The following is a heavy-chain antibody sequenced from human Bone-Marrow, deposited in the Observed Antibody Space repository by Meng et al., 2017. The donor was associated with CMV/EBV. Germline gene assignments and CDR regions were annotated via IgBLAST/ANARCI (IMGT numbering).Heavy chain of an antibody. CDR3: GRGGQGYDFWRGYYTGGNWFDP. Sequence: YMQWVRRRPGQGLEWMGIINPSGGSTSCAQKFQGGVTMTRDTSTSTVYLGLRSLRSEDTAVYYCGRGGQGYDFWRGYYTGGNWFDPWGQGTLVTVSS. CDR2: INPSGGST. CDR1: Y. V-gene: IGHV1-46*01. J-gene: IGHJ5*02. D-gene: IGHD3-3*01.